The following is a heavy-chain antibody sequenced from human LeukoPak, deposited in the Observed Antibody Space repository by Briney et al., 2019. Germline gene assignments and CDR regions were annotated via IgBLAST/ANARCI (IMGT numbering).Heavy chain of an antibody. V-gene: IGHV3-53*01. Sequence: QPGGSLRLSCVASEFNVSNNYMSWVRQAPGKGLEWVSVMYGSGATYYAASMNGRLTILSDNSKNTLYLKMNSLCADDTAVYYCARFYGGFANHWHFDLWGRGTLVTVSS. CDR1: EFNVSNNY. CDR2: MYGSGAT. D-gene: IGHD4-23*01. CDR3: ARFYGGFANHWHFDL. J-gene: IGHJ2*01.